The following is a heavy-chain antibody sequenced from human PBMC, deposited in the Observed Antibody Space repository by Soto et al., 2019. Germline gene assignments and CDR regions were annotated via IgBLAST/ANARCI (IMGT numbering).Heavy chain of an antibody. V-gene: IGHV4-39*01. CDR2: IYYSGST. D-gene: IGHD6-19*01. CDR3: ARHRPDSSGWQIDYYYMDV. CDR1: GGSISSSSYY. Sequence: QLQLQESGPGLVKPSETLSLTCTVSGGSISSSSYYWGWIRQPPGKGLEWIGSIYYSGSTYYNPSLKSRVTLSVDTSKNQFSLKLSSVAAADTAVDYCARHRPDSSGWQIDYYYMDVWGKGTTVTVSS. J-gene: IGHJ6*03.